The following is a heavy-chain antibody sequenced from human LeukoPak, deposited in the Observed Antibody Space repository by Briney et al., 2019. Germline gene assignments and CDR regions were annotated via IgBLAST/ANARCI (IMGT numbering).Heavy chain of an antibody. Sequence: GGSLRLSCEASGFRFSSFAMSWVRQTPGKGLVWVARIRPEGTTTAYADSVKGRFTISRDNAKNTLFLQMNSLSAEDTAVYYCARDLDWILFDYWGQGTLVTVSS. CDR2: IRPEGTTT. V-gene: IGHV3-74*03. CDR1: GFRFSSFA. D-gene: IGHD3-9*01. J-gene: IGHJ4*02. CDR3: ARDLDWILFDY.